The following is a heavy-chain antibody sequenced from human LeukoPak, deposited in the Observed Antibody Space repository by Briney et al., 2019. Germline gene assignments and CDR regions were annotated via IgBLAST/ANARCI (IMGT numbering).Heavy chain of an antibody. CDR1: GGSISSGGYS. J-gene: IGHJ4*02. CDR3: ARGDYGGNLPDY. V-gene: IGHV4-30-4*07. D-gene: IGHD4-23*01. Sequence: SETLSLTCAVSGGSISSGGYSWSWIRQPPGKGLEWIGYIYYSGSTYYNPSLKSRVTISVDTSKNQFSLKLSSVTPADTAVYYCARGDYGGNLPDYWGQGTLVTVSS. CDR2: IYYSGST.